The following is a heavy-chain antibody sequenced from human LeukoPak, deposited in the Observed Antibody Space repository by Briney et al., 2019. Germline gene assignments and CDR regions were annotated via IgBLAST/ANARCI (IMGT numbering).Heavy chain of an antibody. Sequence: PSETVSLTCTVSGGSISSGGYYWSWIRQHPGKGLEWIGYIYYSGSTYYNPSLKSRITISVDTSKNQFSLKLSSVTAADTAVYYCARGFAGSSTSYAYPFGYWGQGTLDTVSS. CDR2: IYYSGST. CDR1: GGSISSGGYY. J-gene: IGHJ4*02. CDR3: ARGFAGSSTSYAYPFGY. D-gene: IGHD2-2*01. V-gene: IGHV4-31*03.